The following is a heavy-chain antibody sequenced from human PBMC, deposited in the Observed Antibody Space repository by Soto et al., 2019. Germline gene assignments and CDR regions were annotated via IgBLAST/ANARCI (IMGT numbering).Heavy chain of an antibody. CDR1: GGTFSSYA. J-gene: IGHJ4*02. Sequence: SVKVSCKASGGTFSSYAISWVRQAPGQGLEWMGGIIPIFGTANYAQKFQGRVTITADESTSTAYMELSSLRSEDTAVYYCASPMRRGYSYGRFDYWGQGTPVTVSS. CDR2: IIPIFGTA. D-gene: IGHD5-18*01. V-gene: IGHV1-69*13. CDR3: ASPMRRGYSYGRFDY.